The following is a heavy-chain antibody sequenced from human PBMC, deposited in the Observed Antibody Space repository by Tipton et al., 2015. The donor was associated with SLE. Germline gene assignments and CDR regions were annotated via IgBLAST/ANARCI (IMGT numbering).Heavy chain of an antibody. D-gene: IGHD2-2*01. CDR2: INTDGSST. V-gene: IGHV3-74*01. Sequence: SLRLSCAASGFTFSSYWMHWVRQSPGKGLVWVSRINTDGSSTGYADSVKGRFTISRDNAKNTLYLQMNSLRAEDTAVYYCARALWVDKDIAEVPPAIRVRAFDIWGQGTMVTVSS. J-gene: IGHJ3*02. CDR3: ARALWVDKDIAEVPPAIRVRAFDI. CDR1: GFTFSSYW.